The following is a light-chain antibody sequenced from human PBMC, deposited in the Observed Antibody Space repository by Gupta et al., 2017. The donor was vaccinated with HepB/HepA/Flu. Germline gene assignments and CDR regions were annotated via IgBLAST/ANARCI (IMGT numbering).Light chain of an antibody. CDR1: QSVSSN. J-gene: IGKJ1*01. V-gene: IGKV3-15*01. Sequence: EIVMTQSPATLSVSPGERATLSCRASQSVSSNLAWYQQKPGQAPRLLIYGASTRATGIPARFSGSGSGTEFTLTISSLQSEDFAVYYWQQDKNWWTFGQGTKVEIK. CDR3: QQDKNWWT. CDR2: GAS.